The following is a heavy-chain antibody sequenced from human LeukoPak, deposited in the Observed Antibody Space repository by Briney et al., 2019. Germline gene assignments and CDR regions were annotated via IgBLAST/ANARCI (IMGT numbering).Heavy chain of an antibody. J-gene: IGHJ4*02. CDR1: GGSFSGYY. CDR3: ARAPRYDILTL. CDR2: INHSGST. Sequence: SETLSLTCAVYGGSFSGYYWSWIRQPPGKGLEWIGEINHSGSTNYNPSLKSRVTISVDTSRNQFSLKLSSVTAADTAVYYCARAPRYDILTLWGQGTLVTVSS. V-gene: IGHV4-34*01. D-gene: IGHD3-9*01.